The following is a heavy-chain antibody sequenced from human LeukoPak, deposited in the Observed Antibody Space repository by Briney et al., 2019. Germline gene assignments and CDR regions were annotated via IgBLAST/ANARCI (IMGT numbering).Heavy chain of an antibody. J-gene: IGHJ4*02. Sequence: ASVKVSCKASGYTFTSYGISWVRQAPGQGLEWMGWISAYNGNTNYAQKFQGRVTITADESTSTAYMELSSLRSEDTAVYYCARDSGHYYDSGGFDYWGQGTLVTVSS. V-gene: IGHV1-18*01. CDR3: ARDSGHYYDSGGFDY. CDR1: GYTFTSYG. CDR2: ISAYNGNT. D-gene: IGHD3-22*01.